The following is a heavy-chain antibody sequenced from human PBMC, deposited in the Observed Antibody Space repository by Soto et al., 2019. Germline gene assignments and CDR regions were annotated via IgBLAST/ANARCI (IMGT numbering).Heavy chain of an antibody. CDR3: ARDYYYDSSGYYLGYYYYGMDV. J-gene: IGHJ6*02. CDR2: ISSSSSYI. CDR1: VFTFSSYS. D-gene: IGHD3-22*01. Sequence: PGGSLSLSCGASVFTFSSYSMNWVRQAPGKGLEWVSSISSSSSYIYYADSVKGRFTISRDNAKNSLYLQMNSLRAEDTAVYYCARDYYYDSSGYYLGYYYYGMDVWGQGTTVTVSS. V-gene: IGHV3-21*01.